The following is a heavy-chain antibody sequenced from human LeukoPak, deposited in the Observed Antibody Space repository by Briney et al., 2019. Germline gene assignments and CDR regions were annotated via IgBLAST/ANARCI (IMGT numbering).Heavy chain of an antibody. J-gene: IGHJ4*02. Sequence: ASVKVSCKASGYTFTSYYIHWVRQAPGQGLEWMGIINPSGGSTSYAQKFQGRVTMTRDMSTSTVYMELSNLRSEDTAVYYCARMYSNYVFDYWGQGTLVTVSS. CDR3: ARMYSNYVFDY. CDR1: GYTFTSYY. CDR2: INPSGGST. V-gene: IGHV1-46*01. D-gene: IGHD4-11*01.